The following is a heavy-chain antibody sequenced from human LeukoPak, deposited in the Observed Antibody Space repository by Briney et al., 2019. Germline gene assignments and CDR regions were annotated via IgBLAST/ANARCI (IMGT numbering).Heavy chain of an antibody. CDR3: ARGAHDYCNSGLDY. Sequence: PSETLSLTCTVSGGSISSSSYYWGWIRQPPGKGLEWIGSIYYSGSTYYNPSLKSRVTISVDTSKNQFSLKLSSVTAADTAVYYCARGAHDYCNSGLDYWGQGTLVTVSS. V-gene: IGHV4-39*01. J-gene: IGHJ4*02. D-gene: IGHD4-4*01. CDR2: IYYSGST. CDR1: GGSISSSSYY.